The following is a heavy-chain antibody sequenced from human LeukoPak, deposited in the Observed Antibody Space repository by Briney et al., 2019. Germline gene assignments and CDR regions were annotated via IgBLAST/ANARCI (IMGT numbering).Heavy chain of an antibody. Sequence: GRSLRLSCAASGFTFSSYAMHWVRQAPGKGLEWVAVISYDGSNKYYADSVKGRFTISRDNSKNTLYLQMNSLRAEDTAVYYCAKVGWFGELLPDYWGQGTLVTVSS. D-gene: IGHD3-10*01. V-gene: IGHV3-30*04. J-gene: IGHJ4*02. CDR2: ISYDGSNK. CDR3: AKVGWFGELLPDY. CDR1: GFTFSSYA.